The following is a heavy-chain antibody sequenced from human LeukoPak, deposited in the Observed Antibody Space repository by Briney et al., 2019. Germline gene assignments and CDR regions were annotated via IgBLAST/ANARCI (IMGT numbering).Heavy chain of an antibody. V-gene: IGHV4-59*12. J-gene: IGHJ4*02. Sequence: PSETLSLTCTVSGGSISSYYWSWIRQPPGKGLEWIGYIYYSGSTNYNPSLKSRVTISVDKSKNQFSLKLSSVTAADTAVYYCAREQLEYFDYWGQGTLVTVSS. CDR3: AREQLEYFDY. D-gene: IGHD6-13*01. CDR1: GGSISSYY. CDR2: IYYSGST.